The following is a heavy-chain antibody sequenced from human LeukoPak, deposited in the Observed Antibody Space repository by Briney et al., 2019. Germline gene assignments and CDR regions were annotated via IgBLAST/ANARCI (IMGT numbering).Heavy chain of an antibody. J-gene: IGHJ5*02. Sequence: PSETLSLTCTVSGGSISSSSYYWGWIRQPPGKGLEWTGSIYYSGSTYYNPSLKSRVTISVDTSKNQFSLKLSSVTAADTAVYYCARGRGVPAAIPFDPWGQGTLVTVSS. D-gene: IGHD2-2*01. CDR2: IYYSGST. V-gene: IGHV4-39*01. CDR1: GGSISSSSYY. CDR3: ARGRGVPAAIPFDP.